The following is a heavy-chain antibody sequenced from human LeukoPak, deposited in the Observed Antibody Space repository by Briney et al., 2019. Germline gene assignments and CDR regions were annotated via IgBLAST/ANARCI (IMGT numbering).Heavy chain of an antibody. V-gene: IGHV3-23*01. CDR3: ATQYGGDY. D-gene: IGHD4-23*01. CDR2: ISGSGGST. CDR1: GFTVSTSY. Sequence: GGSLRLSCAASGFTVSTSYMSWVRQAPGKGLEWVSAISGSGGSTYYADSVKGRFTISRDNSKNTLYLQMNSLRAEDTAVYYCATQYGGDYWGQGTLVTVSS. J-gene: IGHJ4*02.